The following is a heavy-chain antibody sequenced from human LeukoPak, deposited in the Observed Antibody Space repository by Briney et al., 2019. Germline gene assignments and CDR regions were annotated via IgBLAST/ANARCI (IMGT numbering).Heavy chain of an antibody. CDR1: GDSVSSNSAA. D-gene: IGHD6-19*01. J-gene: IGHJ5*02. V-gene: IGHV6-1*01. CDR2: TYYRSKWHN. Sequence: SQTLSLTCAISGDSVSSNSAAWNWIRQSPSRGLEWLGRTYYRSKWHNDYAVSVKSRITINPDTSRNQLSLQLNSVTPEDTAVYYCARSERRYSSPPFDPWGQGTLVTVSS. CDR3: ARSERRYSSPPFDP.